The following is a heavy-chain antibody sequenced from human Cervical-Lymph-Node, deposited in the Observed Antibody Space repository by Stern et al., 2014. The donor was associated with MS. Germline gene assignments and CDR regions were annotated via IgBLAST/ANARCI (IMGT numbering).Heavy chain of an antibody. J-gene: IGHJ4*02. V-gene: IGHV3-30-3*01. D-gene: IGHD3-22*01. Sequence: VQLVESGGGVVQPGRSLRLSCVASGFTFSNYAMHWVRQAPGTGLEWVAIISHGGSDKYYADSVKGRFTIARDNSKNTLYLQMNSLRAEDTAVYYCAREHYYDSTVYYPLFDCWGQGTLVTVSS. CDR2: ISHGGSDK. CDR3: AREHYYDSTVYYPLFDC. CDR1: GFTFSNYA.